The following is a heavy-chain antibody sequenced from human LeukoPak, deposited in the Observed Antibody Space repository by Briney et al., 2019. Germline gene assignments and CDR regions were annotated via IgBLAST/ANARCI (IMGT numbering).Heavy chain of an antibody. D-gene: IGHD2-21*01. J-gene: IGHJ3*02. CDR2: IYHSGST. Sequence: PSETLSLTCTVSGYSISNAYYWGWIRQPPGKGLEWIGNIYHSGSTNYNPSLKSRVTISVDTSKNQFSLKLSSVTAADTAVYYCARLMSRLWWSRSDAFDIWGQGTMVTVSS. CDR3: ARLMSRLWWSRSDAFDI. V-gene: IGHV4-38-2*02. CDR1: GYSISNAYY.